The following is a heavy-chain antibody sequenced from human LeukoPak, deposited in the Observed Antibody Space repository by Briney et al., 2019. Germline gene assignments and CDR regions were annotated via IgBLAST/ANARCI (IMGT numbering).Heavy chain of an antibody. D-gene: IGHD5-18*01. Sequence: PSETLSLTCAVHGGSFSGYYWSWIRQPPGKGLEWIGEINHSGSTNYNPSLKSRVTISVDTSKNQFSLKLSSVTAADTAVYYCARVTAAMEHYFDYWGQGTLVTVSS. CDR1: GGSFSGYY. CDR2: INHSGST. CDR3: ARVTAAMEHYFDY. V-gene: IGHV4-34*01. J-gene: IGHJ4*02.